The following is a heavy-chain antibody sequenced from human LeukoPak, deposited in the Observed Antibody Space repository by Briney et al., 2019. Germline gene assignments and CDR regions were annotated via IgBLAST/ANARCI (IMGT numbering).Heavy chain of an antibody. CDR3: ARGYAGIQLMYYFDY. J-gene: IGHJ4*02. D-gene: IGHD5-18*01. CDR1: GYTFTSYG. Sequence: ASVKVSCKASGYTFTSYGISWVRQAPGQGLEWMGWISAYNGNTNYAQKLQGRVTMTTDTSTSTAYMELSSLRSEDTAVYYCARGYAGIQLMYYFDYWGQGTLVTVSS. CDR2: ISAYNGNT. V-gene: IGHV1-18*01.